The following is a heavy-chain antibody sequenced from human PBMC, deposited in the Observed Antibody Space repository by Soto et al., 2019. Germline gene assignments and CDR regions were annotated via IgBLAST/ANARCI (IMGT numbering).Heavy chain of an antibody. CDR1: GFTFSTYS. V-gene: IGHV3-21*01. CDR3: AREGINNYNEYYFDS. Sequence: GGSLRLSCAASGFTFSTYSMNWVRQAPGKGLEWVSSISGSGNSTHYADFLRGRFTISRDNAKTSLYLQMNSLRAEDTAVYYCAREGINNYNEYYFDSWGQGTVVTVSS. J-gene: IGHJ4*02. D-gene: IGHD4-4*01. CDR2: ISGSGNST.